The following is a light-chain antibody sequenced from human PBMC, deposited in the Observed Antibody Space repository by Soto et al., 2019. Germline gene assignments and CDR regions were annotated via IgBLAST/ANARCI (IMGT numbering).Light chain of an antibody. CDR1: QSVSSNY. V-gene: IGKV3-20*01. CDR2: GAS. CDR3: QQYGSSLTWT. Sequence: EIVLTQSPGTLSLSPGERATLSCRASQSVSSNYLAWYQQKPGQAPRLLIYGASSRATGIPDRFSGSVSGTDFTLTISRLEPEDFAVYYCQQYGSSLTWTFGQGTKVEIK. J-gene: IGKJ1*01.